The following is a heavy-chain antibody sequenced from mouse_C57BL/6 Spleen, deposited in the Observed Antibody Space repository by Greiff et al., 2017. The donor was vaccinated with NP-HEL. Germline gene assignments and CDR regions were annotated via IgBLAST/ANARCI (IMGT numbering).Heavy chain of an antibody. CDR2: IDPETGGT. D-gene: IGHD3-2*02. Sequence: VQLQESGAELVRPGASVTLSCKASGYTFTDYEMHWVKQTPVHGLEWIGAIDPETGGTAYNQKFKGKAILTADKSSSTAYMELRSLTSEDSAVYYCTRQLRNGGAMDYWGQGTSVTVSS. CDR1: GYTFTDYE. J-gene: IGHJ4*01. V-gene: IGHV1-15*01. CDR3: TRQLRNGGAMDY.